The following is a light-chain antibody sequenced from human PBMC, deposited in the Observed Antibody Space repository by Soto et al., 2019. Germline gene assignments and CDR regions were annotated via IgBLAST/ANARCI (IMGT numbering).Light chain of an antibody. J-gene: IGKJ1*01. CDR3: QQYNSWLPWT. Sequence: EIVMTQSPSTLSVSPGDRATLSCRASQSVSIDLAWYQQKPGQAPRLLIYAASTLSTGIPTRFSGSGSATAVSLTISSLQSEDFAVYYCQQYNSWLPWTFGQGTPVEIK. V-gene: IGKV3-15*01. CDR1: QSVSID. CDR2: AAS.